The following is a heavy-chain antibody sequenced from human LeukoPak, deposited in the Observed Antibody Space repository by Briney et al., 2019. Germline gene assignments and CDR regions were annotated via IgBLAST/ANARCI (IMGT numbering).Heavy chain of an antibody. D-gene: IGHD4-23*01. J-gene: IGHJ4*02. Sequence: GGSLRLSCAASGFTVSSNYMTWVRQAPGKGLEWVSFIYTGGSTYYADSVKGRFTISRDNSKNTLYLQMNSLRAEDTAVYYCGGNSDYWGQGILVTVSS. CDR2: IYTGGST. CDR3: GGNSDY. CDR1: GFTVSSNY. V-gene: IGHV3-53*01.